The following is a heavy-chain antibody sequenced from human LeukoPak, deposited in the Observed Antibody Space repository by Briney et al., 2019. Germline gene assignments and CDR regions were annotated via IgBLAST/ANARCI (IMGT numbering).Heavy chain of an antibody. CDR3: ARFSVAGTSTRFDN. V-gene: IGHV4-59*01. CDR2: IYYSGST. D-gene: IGHD6-19*01. Sequence: SETLSLTCTGSGGSISSYYWSWIRQPPGKGLEWIGYIYYSGSTNYNPSLKSRVTISVDTSKNQFSLKLSSVTAADTAVYYCARFSVAGTSTRFDNWGQGTLVTVSS. CDR1: GGSISSYY. J-gene: IGHJ4*02.